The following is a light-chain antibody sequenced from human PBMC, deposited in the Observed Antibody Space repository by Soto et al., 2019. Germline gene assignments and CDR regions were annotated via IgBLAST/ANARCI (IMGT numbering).Light chain of an antibody. CDR3: QQYKKCAYT. Sequence: EIVMTQSPATLSVSPGERATLSCRASQSVNFNLAWYQQKPGQAPRLLIHGASTRATGIPARLSGSGSGTEFTLTISSLQAEDFAVYCWQQYKKCAYTFGQGTKLEIK. V-gene: IGKV3-15*01. J-gene: IGKJ2*01. CDR2: GAS. CDR1: QSVNFN.